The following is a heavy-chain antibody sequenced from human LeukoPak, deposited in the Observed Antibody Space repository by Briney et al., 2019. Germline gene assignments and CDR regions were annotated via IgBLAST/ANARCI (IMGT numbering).Heavy chain of an antibody. Sequence: SETLSLTCTVSGYSISNGYYWGWIRQPPGKGLQWVGSIYHRGSTYYNPSLRSRVTISLDRSKKKFSLKLTSVTAADTAVYYCARDPVGVVPLDIWGQGTMVTVSS. CDR1: GYSISNGYY. D-gene: IGHD3-3*01. J-gene: IGHJ3*02. CDR3: ARDPVGVVPLDI. CDR2: IYHRGST. V-gene: IGHV4-38-2*02.